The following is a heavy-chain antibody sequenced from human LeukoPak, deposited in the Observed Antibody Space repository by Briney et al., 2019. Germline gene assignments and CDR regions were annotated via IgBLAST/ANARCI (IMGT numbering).Heavy chain of an antibody. D-gene: IGHD2-15*01. J-gene: IGHJ3*02. Sequence: SQTLSLTCTVSGASIRSGDYYWSWLRQPPGKGLEWIGYIYDSGSTYYNPSLKSRITISVDTSENRFSLKLSSVAATDTAVYYCARDCSGGSCYGAFDIWGQGTMVTVSS. V-gene: IGHV4-30-4*01. CDR1: GASIRSGDYY. CDR3: ARDCSGGSCYGAFDI. CDR2: IYDSGST.